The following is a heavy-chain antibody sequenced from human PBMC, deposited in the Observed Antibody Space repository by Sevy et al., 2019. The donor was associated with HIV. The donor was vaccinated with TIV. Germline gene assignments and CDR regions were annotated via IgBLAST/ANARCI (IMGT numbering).Heavy chain of an antibody. CDR1: GFTFSSYG. CDR3: AKDQWNVYDSATTPFDY. V-gene: IGHV3-30*02. J-gene: IGHJ4*02. D-gene: IGHD3-10*01. CDR2: IRYDGSNK. Sequence: GGSLRLSCAASGFTFSSYGMHWFRQAPGKGLEWVAFIRYDGSNKYYADSVKGRFTISRDNSKKRLYLQMNSLRAEDTAMYYCAKDQWNVYDSATTPFDYWGQGTLVTVSS.